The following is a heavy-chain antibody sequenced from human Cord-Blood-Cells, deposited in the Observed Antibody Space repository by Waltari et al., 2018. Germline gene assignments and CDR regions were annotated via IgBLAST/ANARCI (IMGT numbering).Heavy chain of an antibody. CDR2: IYHSGST. Sequence: QVQLQESGPGLVKPSGTLSLTCAVSGGSISSRNWWRWVRQPPGKGLEWIGEIYHSGSTNYNPSLKSRVTISVDKSKNQFSLKLSSVTAADTAVYYCARRDIVVVPAAMSRAFDIWGQGTMVTVSS. CDR3: ARRDIVVVPAAMSRAFDI. CDR1: GGSISSRNW. J-gene: IGHJ3*02. V-gene: IGHV4-4*02. D-gene: IGHD2-2*01.